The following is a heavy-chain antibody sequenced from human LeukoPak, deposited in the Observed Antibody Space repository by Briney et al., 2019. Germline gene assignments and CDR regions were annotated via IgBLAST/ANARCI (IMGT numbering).Heavy chain of an antibody. V-gene: IGHV1-18*01. Sequence: ASVKVSCKASGYTFTSYGIRWVRQAPGQRLEWMGWIRAYNGKTNYAQKLQGRVTMTTDTSTSTAYMELRSLRSDDTAVYYCARRYYYDSSGYYGNYYYGMDVWGQGTTVTVSS. J-gene: IGHJ6*02. D-gene: IGHD3-22*01. CDR2: IRAYNGKT. CDR3: ARRYYYDSSGYYGNYYYGMDV. CDR1: GYTFTSYG.